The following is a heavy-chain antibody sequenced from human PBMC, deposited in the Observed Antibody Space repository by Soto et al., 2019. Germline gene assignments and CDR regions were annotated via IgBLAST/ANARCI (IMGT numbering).Heavy chain of an antibody. CDR2: ISAYNGNT. CDR3: ARIILATIAGWFDP. J-gene: IGHJ5*02. CDR1: GYTFTSYG. D-gene: IGHD5-12*01. V-gene: IGHV1-18*01. Sequence: ASVKVSCKXSGYTFTSYGISWVRQAPGQGLEWMGWISAYNGNTNYAQKLQGRVTMTTDTSTSTAYMELRSLRSDDTAVYYCARIILATIAGWFDPWGQGTLVTVSS.